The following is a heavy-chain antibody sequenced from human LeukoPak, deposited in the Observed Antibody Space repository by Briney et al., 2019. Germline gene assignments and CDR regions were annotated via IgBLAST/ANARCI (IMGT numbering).Heavy chain of an antibody. D-gene: IGHD6-19*01. CDR3: ARAYRIAVAGTPAWFDP. CDR1: GYTFTTYG. Sequence: ASVKVSCKASGYTFTTYGISWVRQAPGQGLEWMGWISAYNGNTNYAQKLQGRVTMTTDTSTSTAYMELRSLRSDDTAVYYCARAYRIAVAGTPAWFDPWGQGTLVTVSS. J-gene: IGHJ5*02. V-gene: IGHV1-18*01. CDR2: ISAYNGNT.